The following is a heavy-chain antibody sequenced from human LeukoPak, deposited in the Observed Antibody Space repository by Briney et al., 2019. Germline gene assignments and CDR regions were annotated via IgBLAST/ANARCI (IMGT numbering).Heavy chain of an antibody. J-gene: IGHJ4*02. Sequence: NPSETLSLTCTVSGGPINSGTYYWSWIRQPAGKGLEWIGRIYPSGTTNYNPSLKSRVTISVDTSKNQFSLKLSSVTAADTAVYYCARDLNSGWENFDYWGQGTLVTVSS. D-gene: IGHD6-19*01. CDR1: GGPINSGTYY. V-gene: IGHV4-61*02. CDR2: IYPSGTT. CDR3: ARDLNSGWENFDY.